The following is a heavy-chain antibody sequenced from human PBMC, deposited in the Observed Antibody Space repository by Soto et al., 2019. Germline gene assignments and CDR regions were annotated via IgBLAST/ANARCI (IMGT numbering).Heavy chain of an antibody. D-gene: IGHD4-17*01. J-gene: IGHJ6*02. Sequence: QITLKESGPTLVEPTQTLTLTCTFSGFSLITTGSGVAWVRQPPGKALEWLALIYWDDDKRYSPSLKSRLTITNDTYKNQGGLTMTNMDPVDTGTYFCVPLMTAVTTFGMDVWGQGTAVTVSS. V-gene: IGHV2-5*04. CDR2: IYWDDDK. CDR3: VPLMTAVTTFGMDV. CDR1: GFSLITTGSG.